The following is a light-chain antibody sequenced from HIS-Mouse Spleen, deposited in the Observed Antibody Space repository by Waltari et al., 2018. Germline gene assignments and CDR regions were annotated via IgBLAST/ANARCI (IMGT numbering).Light chain of an antibody. V-gene: IGLV3-19*01. Sequence: SSELTQDPAVSVALGQTVRITCQGDSLRSYYASWYQQKPGQAPVLGIYGKNNRPSGIPDRFSGSSSGNPASLTITGAQAEDEADYSCNSRDSSGNHVVFGGGTKLTVL. J-gene: IGLJ2*01. CDR2: GKN. CDR1: SLRSYY. CDR3: NSRDSSGNHVV.